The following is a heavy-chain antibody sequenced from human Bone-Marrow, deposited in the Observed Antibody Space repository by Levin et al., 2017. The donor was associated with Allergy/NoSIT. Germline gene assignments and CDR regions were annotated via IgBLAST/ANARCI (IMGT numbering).Heavy chain of an antibody. CDR3: ARDLDWLPFDY. V-gene: IGHV1-2*06. J-gene: IGHJ4*02. CDR1: GFTLTAYY. D-gene: IGHD3-3*01. Sequence: NPGESLKISCKTSGFTLTAYYIHWVRQAPGQGLEWMGRLKPNSGGTDYAQKFRGRVTMTRDTSITTAYMELRSLTSDDTAVYFCARDLDWLPFDYWGQGSLVTVSS. CDR2: LKPNSGGT.